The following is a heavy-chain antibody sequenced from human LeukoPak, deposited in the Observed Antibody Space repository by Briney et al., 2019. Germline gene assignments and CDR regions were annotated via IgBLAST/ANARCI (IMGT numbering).Heavy chain of an antibody. CDR2: INPNSGGT. CDR3: ARGGDPTYGTPFFSYYYMDI. CDR1: GYTFTGYY. Sequence: ASVKVSCKASGYTFTGYYMHWVRQAPGQGLEWMGWINPNSGGTNYAQKFQGRVTMTRDTSTSTVYMELSSLRSEDSAVYYCARGGDPTYGTPFFSYYYMDIWGKGTTVTMSS. V-gene: IGHV1-2*02. D-gene: IGHD3-10*01. J-gene: IGHJ6*03.